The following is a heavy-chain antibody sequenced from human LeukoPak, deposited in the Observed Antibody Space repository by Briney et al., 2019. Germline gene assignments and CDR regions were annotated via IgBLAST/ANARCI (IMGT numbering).Heavy chain of an antibody. J-gene: IGHJ4*02. CDR1: GFTFSSYA. Sequence: GRSLRLSCAASGFTFSSYAMHWVRQAPGKGLEWVAVISYDGSNKYYADSVKGRFTISRDNSKNTLYLQMNSLRAEDTAVYYCARDSSSFDYWGQGTLVTVSS. D-gene: IGHD6-13*01. V-gene: IGHV3-30*01. CDR3: ARDSSSFDY. CDR2: ISYDGSNK.